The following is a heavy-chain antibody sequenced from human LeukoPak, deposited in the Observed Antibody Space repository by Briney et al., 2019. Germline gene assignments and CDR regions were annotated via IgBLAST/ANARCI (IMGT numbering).Heavy chain of an antibody. CDR3: AREGLGYGDYGFDP. J-gene: IGHJ5*02. Sequence: PSETLSLTCTVSGGSISSYYWSWIRQPPGKGLEWIGYIYYSGSTNYNPSLKSRVTISVDTSKNQFSLKLSSVIAADTAVYYCAREGLGYGDYGFDPWGQGTLVTVSS. D-gene: IGHD4-17*01. CDR1: GGSISSYY. CDR2: IYYSGST. V-gene: IGHV4-59*01.